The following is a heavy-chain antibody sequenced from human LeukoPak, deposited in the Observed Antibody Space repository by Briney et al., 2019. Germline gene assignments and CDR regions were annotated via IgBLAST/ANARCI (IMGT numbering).Heavy chain of an antibody. D-gene: IGHD3-3*01. CDR2: INHSGST. Sequence: SETLSLTCAVYGGSFSGYYWSWIRQPPGKGLEWIGEINHSGSTNYNPSLKSRVTISVDTSKNQFSLKLSSVTAADTAVYYCARDGLTIFGVVTAFDYWGQGTLVTVSS. CDR3: ARDGLTIFGVVTAFDY. V-gene: IGHV4-34*01. CDR1: GGSFSGYY. J-gene: IGHJ4*02.